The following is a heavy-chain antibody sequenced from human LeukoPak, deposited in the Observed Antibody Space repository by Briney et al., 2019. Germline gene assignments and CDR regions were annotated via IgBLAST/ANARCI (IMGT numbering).Heavy chain of an antibody. CDR3: ARVYSSSRYRKPDAFDI. CDR1: GFTFSNFW. CDR2: IKQDGSEK. D-gene: IGHD6-13*01. Sequence: GGSLRLSCAASGFTFSNFWMSWVRQAPGKGLEWVANIKQDGSEKYYVDSLKGRFTISRDNAKNSLSLQMNSLRAEDTAVYYCARVYSSSRYRKPDAFDIWGQVTMVTVSS. J-gene: IGHJ3*02. V-gene: IGHV3-7*04.